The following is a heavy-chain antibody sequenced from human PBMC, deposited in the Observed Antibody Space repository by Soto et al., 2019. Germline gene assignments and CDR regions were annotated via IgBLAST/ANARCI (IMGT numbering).Heavy chain of an antibody. J-gene: IGHJ4*02. V-gene: IGHV1-69*06. CDR1: GGTFSSYA. D-gene: IGHD3-22*01. Sequence: GASVKVSCKASGGTFSSYAISWVRQAPGQGLEWMGGIIPIFGTANYAQKFQGRVTITADKSTSTAYMELSSPRSEDTAVYYCARFGDYYDSSGNFDYWGQGTLVTVSS. CDR2: IIPIFGTA. CDR3: ARFGDYYDSSGNFDY.